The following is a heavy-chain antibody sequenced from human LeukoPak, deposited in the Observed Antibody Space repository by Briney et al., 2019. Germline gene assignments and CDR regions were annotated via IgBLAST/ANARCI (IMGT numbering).Heavy chain of an antibody. Sequence: SETLSLTCSVSGGAVSSGDYFWAWVRQPPGKGLEWVASLHSSGNTYYSPSLKSRGTISRDTTKDQFFLRLSSVTAADTAIYFCARHPSGYYENWGQGTLVTVSS. CDR3: ARHPSGYYEN. D-gene: IGHD3-22*01. CDR2: LHSSGNT. J-gene: IGHJ4*02. CDR1: GGAVSSGDYF. V-gene: IGHV4-39*01.